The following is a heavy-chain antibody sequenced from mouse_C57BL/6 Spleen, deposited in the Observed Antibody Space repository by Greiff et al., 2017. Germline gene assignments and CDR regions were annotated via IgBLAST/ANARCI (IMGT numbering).Heavy chain of an antibody. V-gene: IGHV7-3*01. Sequence: EVKLMESGGGLVQPGGSLSLSCAASGFTFTDYYMSWVRQPPGKALEWLGFIRNKANGYTTEYSASVKGRFTISRDTSQSILYLQMNALRAEDSATDYCERYVDSNYESYCDYWGQGTTLTVSS. J-gene: IGHJ2*01. CDR2: IRNKANGYTT. CDR3: ERYVDSNYESYCDY. D-gene: IGHD2-5*01. CDR1: GFTFTDYY.